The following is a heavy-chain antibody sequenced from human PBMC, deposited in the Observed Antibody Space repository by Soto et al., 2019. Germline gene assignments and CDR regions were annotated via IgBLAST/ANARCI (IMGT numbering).Heavy chain of an antibody. CDR1: GGSIGSYY. CDR3: ARSDGRY. CDR2: IYYSGST. V-gene: IGHV4-59*01. J-gene: IGHJ4*02. Sequence: PSETLSLTCTVSGGSIGSYYWSWIRQPPGKGLEWIGYIYYSGSTNYNPSLKRRVTISVDTSKNQFSLKLSSVTAADTAVYYCARSDGRYWGQGTLVTVSS.